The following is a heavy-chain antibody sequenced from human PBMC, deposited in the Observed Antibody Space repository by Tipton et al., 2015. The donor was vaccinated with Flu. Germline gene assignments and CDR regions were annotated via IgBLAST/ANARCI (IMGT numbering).Heavy chain of an antibody. J-gene: IGHJ6*03. Sequence: TLSLTCTVSGGSISSYYWSWIRQPPGKGLEWIGYIYYSGSTNYNPSLKSRVTMSVDTSKNQFSLKLSSVTAADTAVYYCARDCSSTSCYAGDYYYYYMDVWGKGTTVTVSS. CDR3: ARDCSSTSCYAGDYYYYYMDV. V-gene: IGHV4-59*12. D-gene: IGHD2-2*01. CDR2: IYYSGST. CDR1: GGSISSYY.